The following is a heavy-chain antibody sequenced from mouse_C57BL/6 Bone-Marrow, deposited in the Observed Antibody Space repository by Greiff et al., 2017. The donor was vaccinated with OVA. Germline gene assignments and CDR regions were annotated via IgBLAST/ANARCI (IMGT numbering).Heavy chain of an antibody. V-gene: IGHV7-3*01. J-gene: IGHJ2*01. CDR3: ARPSYYYSNYVDYFDY. CDR2: IRNKANGYTT. Sequence: DVHLVESGGGLVQPGGSLSLSCAASGFTFTDYYMSWVRQPPGKALEWLGFIRNKANGYTTEYSASVKGRFTISRDNSQSILYLQMNALRAEDSATYYCARPSYYYSNYVDYFDYWGQGTTLTVSS. CDR1: GFTFTDYY. D-gene: IGHD2-5*01.